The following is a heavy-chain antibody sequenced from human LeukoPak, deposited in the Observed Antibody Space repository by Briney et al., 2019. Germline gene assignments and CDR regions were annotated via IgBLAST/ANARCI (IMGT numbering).Heavy chain of an antibody. Sequence: PGGSLRLSCAASGFTFSSYAMHWVRQAPGKGLEWLAVISYDGSNKYYADSVKGPFTISRDNSKNTLYLQMNSLRAEDTAVYYCARDRLIAAAGTTSYFDYRGQGTLVTVSS. V-gene: IGHV3-30*04. CDR2: ISYDGSNK. D-gene: IGHD6-13*01. J-gene: IGHJ4*02. CDR3: ARDRLIAAAGTTSYFDY. CDR1: GFTFSSYA.